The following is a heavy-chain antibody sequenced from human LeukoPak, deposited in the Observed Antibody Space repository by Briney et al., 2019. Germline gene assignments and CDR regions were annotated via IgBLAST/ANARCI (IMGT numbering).Heavy chain of an antibody. D-gene: IGHD1-26*01. CDR2: ISGSSSYI. J-gene: IGHJ5*02. Sequence: GGSLRLSCAASGFTFSSYSMNWVRQAPGKGLEWVSSISGSSSYIYYADSVKGRFTISRDNGKNSLYLQMNSLRAEDTAVYYCARSLVVGATYPYHWDQGTLVTVSS. V-gene: IGHV3-21*01. CDR3: ARSLVVGATYPYH. CDR1: GFTFSSYS.